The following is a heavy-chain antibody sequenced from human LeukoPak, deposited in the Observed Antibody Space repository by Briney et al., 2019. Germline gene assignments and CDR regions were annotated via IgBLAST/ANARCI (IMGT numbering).Heavy chain of an antibody. CDR2: IYYRGNT. CDR1: GGSISGYY. Sequence: PSETLSLSCTVSGGSISGYYWSWIRQPPGKGLEFIGYIYYRGNTSYNPSLKSRVTISVDTSKNLFSLNLTSVIAADTAVYYCARHHKNWGSGYWYFDLWGRGTLVTVSS. J-gene: IGHJ2*01. D-gene: IGHD7-27*01. CDR3: ARHHKNWGSGYWYFDL. V-gene: IGHV4-59*08.